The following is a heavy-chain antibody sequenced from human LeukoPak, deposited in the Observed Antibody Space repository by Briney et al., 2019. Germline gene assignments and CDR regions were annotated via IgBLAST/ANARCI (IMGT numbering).Heavy chain of an antibody. CDR3: ARDQRGYSYGPGGY. V-gene: IGHV3-21*01. J-gene: IGHJ4*02. CDR1: GFTFSSYS. Sequence: GGSLRLSCAASGFTFSSYSMNWVRQAPGKRLEWVSSISSSSSYIYYADSVKGRFTISRDNAKNSLYLQMNSLRAEDTAVYYCARDQRGYSYGPGGYWGQGTLVTVSS. CDR2: ISSSSSYI. D-gene: IGHD5-18*01.